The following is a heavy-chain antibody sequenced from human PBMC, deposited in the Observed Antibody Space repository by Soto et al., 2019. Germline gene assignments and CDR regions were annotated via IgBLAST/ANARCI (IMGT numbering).Heavy chain of an antibody. CDR2: IYYSGST. J-gene: IGHJ4*02. V-gene: IGHV4-59*01. CDR1: GGSISSYY. Sequence: SETLSLTCTVSGGSISSYYWSWIRQPPGKGLEWIGYIYYSGSTNYNPSLKSRVTISVDTSKNQFSLKLSSVTAADTAVYYCAREGSSWYGFDYWGQGTLVTVS. CDR3: AREGSSWYGFDY. D-gene: IGHD6-13*01.